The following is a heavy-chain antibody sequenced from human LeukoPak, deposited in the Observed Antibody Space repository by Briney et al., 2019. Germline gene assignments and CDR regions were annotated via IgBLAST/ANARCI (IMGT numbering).Heavy chain of an antibody. CDR2: IYYTGST. V-gene: IGHV4-39*07. J-gene: IGHJ6*03. CDR1: GGSISSSNYY. Sequence: SETLSLTCTVSGGSISSSNYYWGWICQPPGKGLEWIGSIYYTGSTYYNPSLKSRVTISVDTSKNQFSLKLSSVTAADTAVYYCTRDQRSGYSGYDYYYYYYMDVWGKGTTVTVSS. CDR3: TRDQRSGYSGYDYYYYYYMDV. D-gene: IGHD5-12*01.